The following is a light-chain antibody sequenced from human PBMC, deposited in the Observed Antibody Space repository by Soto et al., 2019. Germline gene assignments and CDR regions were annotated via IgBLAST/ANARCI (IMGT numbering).Light chain of an antibody. J-gene: IGKJ3*01. CDR1: QSVSSIY. CDR3: QQYGSSRAT. Sequence: EIVLTQSPGTLSLSPGERATVSCRASQSVSSIYLAWYQQKPGQAPRLLIYGASSRATGIPDRFGGSGSGTDFTLTISRLEPEDFAVYYCQQYGSSRATFGPGTKVDIK. CDR2: GAS. V-gene: IGKV3-20*01.